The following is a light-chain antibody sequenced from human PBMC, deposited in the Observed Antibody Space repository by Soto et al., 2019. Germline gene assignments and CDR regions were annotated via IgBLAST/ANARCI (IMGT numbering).Light chain of an antibody. CDR2: DVS. J-gene: IGLJ1*01. Sequence: QSVLTQPRSVSGSPGQSVTISCTGTSSDVGAYSYVSWYQQHPGKAPKLMTYDVSKRPSGVPDRFSGSKSGNTASLTISGLQAEDEADYYCCSYADNYSYVFGTGTKVTVL. V-gene: IGLV2-11*01. CDR1: SSDVGAYSY. CDR3: CSYADNYSYV.